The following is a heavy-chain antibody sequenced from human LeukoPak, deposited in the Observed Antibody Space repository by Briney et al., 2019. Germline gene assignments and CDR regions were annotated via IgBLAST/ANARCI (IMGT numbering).Heavy chain of an antibody. D-gene: IGHD2-2*01. CDR2: ISSSSSYI. V-gene: IGHV3-11*06. CDR3: ASRGATSPNWYFDL. CDR1: GFTFSDSY. Sequence: GGSLRLSCAASGFTFSDSYMSWIRQAPGKGLEWVSSISSSSSYIYYADSVKGRFTISRDNAKNSLYLQMNSLRAEDTAVYYCASRGATSPNWYFDLWGRGTLVTVSS. J-gene: IGHJ2*01.